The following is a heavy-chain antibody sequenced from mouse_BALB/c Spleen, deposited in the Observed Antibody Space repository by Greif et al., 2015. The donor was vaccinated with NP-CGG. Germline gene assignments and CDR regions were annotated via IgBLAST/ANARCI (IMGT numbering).Heavy chain of an antibody. Sequence: QVQLQQSGAELMKPGASVKISCKATGYTFSSYWIEWVKQRPGHGLEWIGEILPGSGSTNYNEKFKGKATFTADTSSNTAYMQLSSLTSEDSAVYYCARWGYGNFYYAMDYWGQGTSVTVSS. V-gene: IGHV1-9*01. CDR3: ARWGYGNFYYAMDY. CDR2: ILPGSGST. CDR1: GYTFSSYW. D-gene: IGHD2-10*02. J-gene: IGHJ4*01.